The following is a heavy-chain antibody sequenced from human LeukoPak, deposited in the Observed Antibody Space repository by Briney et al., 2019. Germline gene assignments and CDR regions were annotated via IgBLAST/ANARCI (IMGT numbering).Heavy chain of an antibody. D-gene: IGHD2-15*01. CDR1: GFTFSSYA. J-gene: IGHJ6*02. CDR3: AKEGPKYCSGGSCYFYLSCGMDV. V-gene: IGHV3-23*01. Sequence: GGSLRLSCAASGFTFSSYAMSWVRQAPGKGLEWVSAISGSGGSTYYADSVKGRFTISRDNSKNTLYLQMNSLRAEDTAVYYCAKEGPKYCSGGSCYFYLSCGMDVWGQGTTVTVSS. CDR2: ISGSGGST.